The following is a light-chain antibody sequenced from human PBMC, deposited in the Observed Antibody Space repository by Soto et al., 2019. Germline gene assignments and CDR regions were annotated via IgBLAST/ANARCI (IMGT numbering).Light chain of an antibody. Sequence: DIQMTQSPSTLXXSVGXRVTITCRASQSISXWLAWYQQKPGKAPKLLIYKASSLESGVPSRFSGSGSGTEFTLTISSLQPDDFATXYCQQYNSYPWTFGQGTKVEIK. CDR3: QQYNSYPWT. CDR2: KAS. CDR1: QSISXW. V-gene: IGKV1-5*03. J-gene: IGKJ1*01.